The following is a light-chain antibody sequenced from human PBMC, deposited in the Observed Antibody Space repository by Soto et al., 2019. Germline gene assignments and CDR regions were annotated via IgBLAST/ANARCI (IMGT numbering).Light chain of an antibody. Sequence: HSALTQPASVSGSPGQSITISCTGTSGDVGIYNYVSWYQQHPGKAPKLMIYEVSKRPSGVSNRFSGSKSGNTASLTISGLQAEDEADYYCSSFTTNNIWVFGGGTKLTVL. V-gene: IGLV2-14*01. CDR3: SSFTTNNIWV. J-gene: IGLJ3*02. CDR2: EVS. CDR1: SGDVGIYNY.